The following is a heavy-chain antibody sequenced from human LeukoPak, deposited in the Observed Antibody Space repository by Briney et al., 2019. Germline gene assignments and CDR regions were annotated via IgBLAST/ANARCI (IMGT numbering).Heavy chain of an antibody. CDR3: AELGITMIGGV. CDR1: GFTFSSYS. J-gene: IGHJ6*04. V-gene: IGHV3-21*01. Sequence: GGSLRLSCAASGFTFSSYSMTWVRQAPGEGLEWVSSISTSSSYIYYADSVKGRFTISRHNAKNSLYLQMNSLRAEDTAVYYCAELGITMIGGVWGKGTTVTISS. D-gene: IGHD3-10*02. CDR2: ISTSSSYI.